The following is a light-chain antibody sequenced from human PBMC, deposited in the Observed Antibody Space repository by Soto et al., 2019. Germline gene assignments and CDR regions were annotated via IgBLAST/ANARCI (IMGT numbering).Light chain of an antibody. CDR3: QQRAKWPRT. CDR1: QSVDRY. J-gene: IGKJ2*02. Sequence: EVVLTPSPDTLSLSPWETANLSCRASQSVDRYVAWYQQKLGQAPRLLIYDAYTRATGVAARFTGSGSATDFSLTITRLDPEDFAVYSGQQRAKWPRTFGPGNKVE. CDR2: DAY. V-gene: IGKV3-11*01.